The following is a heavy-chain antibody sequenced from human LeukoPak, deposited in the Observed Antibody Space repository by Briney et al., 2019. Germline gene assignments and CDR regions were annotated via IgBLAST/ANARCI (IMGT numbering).Heavy chain of an antibody. CDR2: ISGSGGST. V-gene: IGHV3-23*01. Sequence: PGGSLRLSCAASGFTFSSHGMTWVRQAPGKGPEWVSAISGSGGSTYYADSVKGRFTISRDNSKNTPYLQMNSLRAEDTAVYYCAKALKYSSSSVFDYWGQGTLVTVSS. D-gene: IGHD6-6*01. CDR1: GFTFSSHG. J-gene: IGHJ4*02. CDR3: AKALKYSSSSVFDY.